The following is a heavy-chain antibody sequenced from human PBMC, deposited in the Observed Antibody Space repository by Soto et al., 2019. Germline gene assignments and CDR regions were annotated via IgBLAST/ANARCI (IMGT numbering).Heavy chain of an antibody. CDR3: GHSSSRNGNKRSFDI. CDR2: IYWDDDK. V-gene: IGHV2-5*02. D-gene: IGHD1-1*01. CDR1: GFSLSTSGWG. J-gene: IGHJ3*02. Sequence: QSTLKESGPKLVKPTQTLTLTCTFSGFSLSTSGWGVGWIRQPPGKALEWLALIYWDDDKRYSTSLKSRLTITKDTSKNQVVLAMTNMDPVDTATYYCGHSSSRNGNKRSFDIWGQGSMVTVSS.